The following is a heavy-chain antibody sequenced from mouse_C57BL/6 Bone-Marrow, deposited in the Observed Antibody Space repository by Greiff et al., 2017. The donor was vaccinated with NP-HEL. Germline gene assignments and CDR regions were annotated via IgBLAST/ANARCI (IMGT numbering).Heavy chain of an antibody. V-gene: IGHV14-2*01. CDR2: IDPDDGET. Sequence: VQLQQSGAELVKPGASVKLSCTASGFTIKDYYMHWVKQRPEQGLEWIGRIDPDDGETKYAPEFQGKATITADTSSNTAYLQLSSLTSEDTAVYYWGRGYDGSSAYWYFDVWGTGTTVTVSS. CDR1: GFTIKDYY. D-gene: IGHD1-1*01. J-gene: IGHJ1*03. CDR3: GRGYDGSSAYWYFDV.